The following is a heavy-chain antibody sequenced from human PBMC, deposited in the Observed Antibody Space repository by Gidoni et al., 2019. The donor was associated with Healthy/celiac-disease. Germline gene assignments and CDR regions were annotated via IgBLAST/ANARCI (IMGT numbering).Heavy chain of an antibody. D-gene: IGHD1-7*01. CDR3: ARIDWNSGWFDP. CDR1: GFSLSTSGMF. J-gene: IGHJ5*02. Sequence: QVTLRESGPARVKPTQTVTLTCTFSGFSLSTSGMFVSWSRQPPGKALEWLALIDWDDDKYYSTSLQTKLTISKDTSKNQLVLTMTNMDPVDTATYYCARIDWNSGWFDPWGQGTLVTVSS. CDR2: IDWDDDK. V-gene: IGHV2-70*01.